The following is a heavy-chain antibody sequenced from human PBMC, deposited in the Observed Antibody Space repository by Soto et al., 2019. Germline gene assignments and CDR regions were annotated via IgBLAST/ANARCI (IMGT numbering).Heavy chain of an antibody. Sequence: ASVKVSCKASGYTFTAHYMNWVRQAPGQGLEWMGWINPNSGDTKYVEKFQGRVTMTRDTSISTAYMELSSLRSDDTAVYYCASVNSGSYHHGLFDYGGQGALVTVPS. CDR2: INPNSGDT. D-gene: IGHD1-26*01. V-gene: IGHV1-2*02. CDR1: GYTFTAHY. J-gene: IGHJ4*02. CDR3: ASVNSGSYHHGLFDY.